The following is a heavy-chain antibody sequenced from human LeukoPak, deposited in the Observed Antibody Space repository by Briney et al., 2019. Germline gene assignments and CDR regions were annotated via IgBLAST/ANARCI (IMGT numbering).Heavy chain of an antibody. Sequence: SETLSLTCSVSGGSISSSNYHWGWIRQPPGKGLEWIGSIYYSGSTYHNPSLKSRLTISVDMSKDQFSLKLSSVTAADTAVYYCASSVAVSPSGYYGMDVWGQGTTVTVSS. J-gene: IGHJ6*02. D-gene: IGHD6-19*01. CDR3: ASSVAVSPSGYYGMDV. CDR1: GGSISSSNYH. CDR2: IYYSGST. V-gene: IGHV4-39*01.